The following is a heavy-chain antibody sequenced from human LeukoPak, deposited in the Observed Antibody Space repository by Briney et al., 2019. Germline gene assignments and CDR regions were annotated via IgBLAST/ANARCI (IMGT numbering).Heavy chain of an antibody. CDR3: ARHVENSGYDYGLYYYYYYYMDV. CDR2: IYYSGST. Sequence: SETLSLTCTVSGGSISSSSYYWGWIRQPPGKGLEWNGSIYYSGSTYYNPSLKSRVTISVDTSKDQFSLKLSSATAADTAVYYCARHVENSGYDYGLYYYYYYYMDVWGKGTTVTVSS. J-gene: IGHJ6*03. D-gene: IGHD5-12*01. V-gene: IGHV4-39*01. CDR1: GGSISSSSYY.